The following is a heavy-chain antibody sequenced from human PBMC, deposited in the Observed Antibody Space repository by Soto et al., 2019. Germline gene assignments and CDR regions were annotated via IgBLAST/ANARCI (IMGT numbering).Heavy chain of an antibody. CDR3: AHRPGFSMAFDY. CDR2: IYWDDDT. Sequence: PTLVNPTQTLTLTCTFSGFSLSTYGVGVGWIRQPPGKALEWLALIYWDDDTRFSPSLNSRLAITKDTSKSQVVLTMTHMDPVDTATYYCAHRPGFSMAFDYWGPGSLVTVSS. J-gene: IGHJ4*02. D-gene: IGHD3-10*01. CDR1: GFSLSTYGVG. V-gene: IGHV2-5*02.